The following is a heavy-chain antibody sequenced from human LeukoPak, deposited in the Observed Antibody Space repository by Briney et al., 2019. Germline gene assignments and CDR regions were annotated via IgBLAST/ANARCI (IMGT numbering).Heavy chain of an antibody. Sequence: GGSLRLSCATSGLTVRSNYMNWVRQAPGKGLEWVSLIFGDNSTHYADSVRGRFSISRDNSKNTVYLQMNSLRAEDTAVYYCTRKYCSGGSCLDDIFDIWGQGTIVTVSS. CDR1: GLTVRSNY. D-gene: IGHD2-15*01. J-gene: IGHJ3*02. V-gene: IGHV3-53*01. CDR2: IFGDNST. CDR3: TRKYCSGGSCLDDIFDI.